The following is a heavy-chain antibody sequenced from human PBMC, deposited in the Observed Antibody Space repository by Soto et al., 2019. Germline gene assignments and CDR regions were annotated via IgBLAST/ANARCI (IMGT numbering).Heavy chain of an antibody. Sequence: LRLSCVASGYTFNSHEMNWVRQAPGKGLEWISSISGSGTTNYAESVKGRFTISRDNAHKSLFLEMKDLRVEDTAVYYCARGGSHWAKGTLVAVSS. CDR2: ISGSGTT. CDR3: ARGGSH. J-gene: IGHJ1*01. D-gene: IGHD3-16*01. V-gene: IGHV3-48*03. CDR1: GYTFNSHE.